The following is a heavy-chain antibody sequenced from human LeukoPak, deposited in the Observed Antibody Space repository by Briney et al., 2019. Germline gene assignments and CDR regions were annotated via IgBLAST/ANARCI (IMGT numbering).Heavy chain of an antibody. CDR2: INWNGGST. J-gene: IGHJ4*02. V-gene: IGHV3-20*04. D-gene: IGHD1-26*01. CDR3: ARVQSFRWELPIDY. CDR1: GFTFDDYG. Sequence: GGSLRLSCAASGFTFDDYGMSWVRQAPGEGLEWVSGINWNGGSTGYADSVKGRFTISRDNAKNSLYLQMNSLRAEDTALYYCARVQSFRWELPIDYWGQGTLVTVSS.